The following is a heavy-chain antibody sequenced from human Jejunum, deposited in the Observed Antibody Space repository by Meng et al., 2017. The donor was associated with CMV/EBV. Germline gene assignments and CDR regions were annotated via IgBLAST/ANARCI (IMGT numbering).Heavy chain of an antibody. Sequence: YFWGWISQPPGKGLEWIASISYSGSSYYNPALTYYNPSLESRVTIAVDKSKNQFSLRLTSVIVADTAIYYCARLGFYYGSGSYFDYWGQGILVTVSS. D-gene: IGHD3-10*01. CDR3: ARLGFYYGSGSYFDY. J-gene: IGHJ4*02. V-gene: IGHV4-39*01. CDR1: YF. CDR2: ISYSGSSYYNPALT.